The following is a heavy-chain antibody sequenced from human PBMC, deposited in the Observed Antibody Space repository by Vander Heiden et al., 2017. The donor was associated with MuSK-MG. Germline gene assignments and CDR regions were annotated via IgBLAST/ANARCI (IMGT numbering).Heavy chain of an antibody. J-gene: IGHJ4*02. D-gene: IGHD6-19*01. Sequence: QVQLVQSGAEVKKPGASVKVSCKVSGYTLTDLSMHWVRQAPGKGLEWMGGFDPEDGETIYAQKFQGRVTMTEDTSTDTAYMELSSLRSEDKDVYYCATGTLITGNSRGWYPANDYWGQGNLVTVSS. V-gene: IGHV1-24*01. CDR3: ATGTLITGNSRGWYPANDY. CDR1: GYTLTDLS. CDR2: FDPEDGET.